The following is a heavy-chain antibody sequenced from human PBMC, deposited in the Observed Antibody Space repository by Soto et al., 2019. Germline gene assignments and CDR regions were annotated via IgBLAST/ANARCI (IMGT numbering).Heavy chain of an antibody. CDR2: ISYDGSNK. D-gene: IGHD4-4*01. V-gene: IGHV3-30-3*01. J-gene: IGHJ5*02. CDR1: GFTFSSYA. CDR3: ARDPHPVTTVGVWDWFDP. Sequence: QVQLVESGGGVVQPGRSLRLSCAASGFTFSSYAMHWVRQAPGKGLEWVAVISYDGSNKYYADSVKGRFTISRDNSKNTLYLQMNSLRAEDTAVYYCARDPHPVTTVGVWDWFDPWGQGTLVTVSS.